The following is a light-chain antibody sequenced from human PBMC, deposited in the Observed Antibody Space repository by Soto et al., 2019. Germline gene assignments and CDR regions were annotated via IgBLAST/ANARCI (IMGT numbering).Light chain of an antibody. J-gene: IGLJ1*01. V-gene: IGLV2-11*01. CDR3: CSYAGSFYV. CDR2: DVS. Sequence: QSALTQPRSVSGSPGQSVTISCTGTSSDVGGYTYVSWYQQHPGKAPKLMIYDVSERPSGVPDRFSGSKSGNTASLTISGLQAEDEADYYCCSYAGSFYVFGNGTKVTVL. CDR1: SSDVGGYTY.